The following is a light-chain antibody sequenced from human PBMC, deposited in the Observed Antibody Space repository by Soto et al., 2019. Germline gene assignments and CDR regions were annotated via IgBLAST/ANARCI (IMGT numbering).Light chain of an antibody. CDR2: GAS. CDR1: QIVTRNY. Sequence: EIVLTQSPGTLSLSPGEIATLACRASQIVTRNYLAWYQQKPGQAPRLLIYGASGRATGIPDRFSGSGSGTDFTLTISRLEPEDFAVYYCQQYDNSPLTFGQGTRLEIK. J-gene: IGKJ5*01. V-gene: IGKV3-20*01. CDR3: QQYDNSPLT.